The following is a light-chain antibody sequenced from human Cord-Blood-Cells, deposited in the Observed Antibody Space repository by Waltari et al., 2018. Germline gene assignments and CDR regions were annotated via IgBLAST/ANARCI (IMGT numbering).Light chain of an antibody. CDR2: AAS. Sequence: DIQMTQSPSPLSASVGDRVTITCPASQSISRYLNWYQQKPGKEPKLLIDAASSLQSGVPSRFSRSGSGTDFTRTSSSLLPEDSATYYCQQSYSTPRTVRQGTKVDIK. V-gene: IGKV1-39*01. J-gene: IGKJ1*01. CDR3: QQSYSTPRT. CDR1: QSISRY.